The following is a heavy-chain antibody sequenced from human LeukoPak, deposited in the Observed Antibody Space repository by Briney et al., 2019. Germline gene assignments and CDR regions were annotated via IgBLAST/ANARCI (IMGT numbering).Heavy chain of an antibody. J-gene: IGHJ1*01. Sequence: PSETLSLTCTVSGGSISSGGYSWSWIRQHPGKGLEWIGYIYYSGSTYYNPSLKSRVTISVDTSKNQFSLKLSSVTAADTAVYYCARGTRSSGYCSGGSCYEYFQHWGQGTLVTVSS. D-gene: IGHD2-15*01. CDR2: IYYSGST. V-gene: IGHV4-31*03. CDR3: ARGTRSSGYCSGGSCYEYFQH. CDR1: GGSISSGGYS.